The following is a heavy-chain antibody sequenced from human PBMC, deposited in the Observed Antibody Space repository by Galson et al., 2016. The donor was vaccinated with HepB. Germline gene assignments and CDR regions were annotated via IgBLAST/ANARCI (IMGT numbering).Heavy chain of an antibody. V-gene: IGHV3-21*01. CDR3: ARPRDNYGHAIDI. CDR2: ISSGSAYK. D-gene: IGHD3-10*01. J-gene: IGHJ3*02. Sequence: SLRLSCAGSGFTFRNYHMNWVRQTPGKGLEWVSSISSGSAYKYYADSVKGRFSIFRDNAKNSLYLQMNSLRVVDTAVYYCARPRDNYGHAIDIWGQGTMVTV. CDR1: GFTFRNYH.